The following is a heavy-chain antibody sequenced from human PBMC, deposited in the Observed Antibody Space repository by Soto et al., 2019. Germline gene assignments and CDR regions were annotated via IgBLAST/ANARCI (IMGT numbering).Heavy chain of an antibody. V-gene: IGHV3-66*01. J-gene: IGHJ4*02. Sequence: GGSLRLSCAASGFTVSSNYMSWVRQAPGKGLEWVSVIYSGGSTYYADTVKGRFTISRDNSKNTLYLQMNSLRAEDTAVYYCARDRSSGWYYFDFWGQGTLVTVSS. D-gene: IGHD6-19*01. CDR2: IYSGGST. CDR3: ARDRSSGWYYFDF. CDR1: GFTVSSNY.